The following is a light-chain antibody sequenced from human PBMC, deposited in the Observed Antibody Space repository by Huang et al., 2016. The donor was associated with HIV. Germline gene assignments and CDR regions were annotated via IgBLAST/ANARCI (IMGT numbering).Light chain of an antibody. V-gene: IGKV4-1*01. CDR2: WAT. CDR1: QSVLYSLSKKNY. Sequence: DIVMTQSPDSLAVSPGERATINCKSSQSVLYSLSKKNYLAWFQQKHGRLPKLLIYWATTRESGVPDRFSGSGSGTDFTLTINNLQAEDVAVYFCLQYYSVPQTFGHGTKVEI. J-gene: IGKJ1*01. CDR3: LQYYSVPQT.